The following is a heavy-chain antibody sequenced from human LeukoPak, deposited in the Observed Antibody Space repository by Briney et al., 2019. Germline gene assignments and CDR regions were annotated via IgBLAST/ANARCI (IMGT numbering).Heavy chain of an antibody. J-gene: IGHJ4*02. V-gene: IGHV4-31*03. CDR3: ARALGNYYDSSGYLDY. Sequence: PSETLSLTCTVSGGSISSGGYYWSWIRQHPGKGLEWIGYIYYSGSTYYNPSLKSRVTISVDTSKNQFSLKLSSVTAADTAVYHCARALGNYYDSSGYLDYWGQGTLVTVSS. CDR1: GGSISSGGYY. CDR2: IYYSGST. D-gene: IGHD3-22*01.